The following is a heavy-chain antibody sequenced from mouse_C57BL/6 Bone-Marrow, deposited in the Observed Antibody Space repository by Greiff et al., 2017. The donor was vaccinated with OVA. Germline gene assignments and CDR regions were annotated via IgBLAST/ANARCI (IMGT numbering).Heavy chain of an antibody. D-gene: IGHD2-3*01. CDR3: ASHQSDGYWYFDV. CDR1: GFNIKDYY. V-gene: IGHV14-2*01. J-gene: IGHJ1*03. CDR2: IDPEDGET. Sequence: VQLQHSGAELVKPGASVKLSCTASGFNIKDYYMHWVKQRTEQGLEWIGRIDPEDGETKYAPKFQGKATITADTSSNTAYLQLSSLTSEDTAVYYCASHQSDGYWYFDVWGTGTTVTVSS.